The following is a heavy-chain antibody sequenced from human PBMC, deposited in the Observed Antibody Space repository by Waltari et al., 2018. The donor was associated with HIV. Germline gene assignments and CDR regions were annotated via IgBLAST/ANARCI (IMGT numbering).Heavy chain of an antibody. CDR3: ARDIRRATVTIGDAFDI. V-gene: IGHV1-3*01. CDR1: GYTFTSYA. D-gene: IGHD4-17*01. CDR2: INAGNGNT. Sequence: QVQLVQSGAEVKKPGASVKVSCKASGYTFTSYAMNWVRQAPGQRLEWMGWINAGNGNTKYSQKFQGRVTITRDTSASTAYMELSSLRSEDTAVYYCARDIRRATVTIGDAFDIWGQGTMVTVSS. J-gene: IGHJ3*02.